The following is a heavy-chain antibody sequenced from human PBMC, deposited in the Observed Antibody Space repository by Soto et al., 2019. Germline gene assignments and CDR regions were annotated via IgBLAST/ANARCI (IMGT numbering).Heavy chain of an antibody. V-gene: IGHV5-51*01. CDR2: IYPGDSDT. Sequence: ESLKISCKGSGYSFTSYWIGWVRQMPGKGLEWMGIIYPGDSDTRYSPSFQGQVTISADKSISTAYLQWSSLKASDTAMYYCARHSATKELRGPYYGMDVWGQGTTVTVSS. CDR1: GYSFTSYW. J-gene: IGHJ6*02. D-gene: IGHD4-17*01. CDR3: ARHSATKELRGPYYGMDV.